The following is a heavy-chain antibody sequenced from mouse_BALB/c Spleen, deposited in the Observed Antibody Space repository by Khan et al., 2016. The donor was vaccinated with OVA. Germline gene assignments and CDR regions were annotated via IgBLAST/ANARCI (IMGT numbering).Heavy chain of an antibody. CDR3: ARDGSRYNYAMDY. J-gene: IGHJ4*01. CDR2: KHYSGST. CDR1: GYSITSYYA. V-gene: IGHV3-2*02. D-gene: IGHD2-3*01. Sequence: EVQLQESGPGLVNPSQSLSLTCTVTGYSITSYYAWNWIRQFPGNQLEWMGNKHYSGSTNYNPAFKSRTSLTPDTSKNPFFLQLNSVTTEDTATYDCARDGSRYNYAMDYWGQGTSVTVSS.